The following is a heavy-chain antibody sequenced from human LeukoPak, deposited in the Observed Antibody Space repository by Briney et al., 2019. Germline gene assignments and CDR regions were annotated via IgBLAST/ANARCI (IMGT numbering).Heavy chain of an antibody. Sequence: GGSLRLSCAASGFTFSSYDIHWVRQATGKGLEWVSGIGTAGEIYYPGSVKGRFTISRENAKNSLYLQMNSLRAEDTAVYYCARSPDCGGDCYPFDYWGQGTLVTVSS. V-gene: IGHV3-13*01. D-gene: IGHD2-21*02. J-gene: IGHJ4*02. CDR2: IGTAGEI. CDR3: ARSPDCGGDCYPFDY. CDR1: GFTFSSYD.